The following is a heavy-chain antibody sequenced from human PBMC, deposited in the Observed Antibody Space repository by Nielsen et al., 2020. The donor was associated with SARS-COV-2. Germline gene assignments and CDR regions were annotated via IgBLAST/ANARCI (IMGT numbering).Heavy chain of an antibody. Sequence: GGSLRLSCEASGFTFSSYGLHWVRQAPGKGLEWVAVISHAGSKIQYADSVDGRFTVSRDNSRNTLYLQMNSLRAEDTAVYYCASELVPGYYGMDVWGQGTTVTVSS. CDR1: GFTFSSYG. V-gene: IGHV3-30*03. CDR3: ASELVPGYYGMDV. CDR2: ISHAGSKI. J-gene: IGHJ6*02. D-gene: IGHD6-13*01.